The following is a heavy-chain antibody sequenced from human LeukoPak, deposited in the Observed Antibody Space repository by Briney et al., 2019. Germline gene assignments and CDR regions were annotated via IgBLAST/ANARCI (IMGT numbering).Heavy chain of an antibody. CDR3: ARVPYVFDL. V-gene: IGHV3-74*01. Sequence: PGGSLRLSCAASGFTFGNYWMHWVRQAPGKGLVWVSRINRDGSSTDYLDSVKGRFTISRDNARNTLYLQMNSLRAEDTAVYYCARVPYVFDLWGQGTVVTVSS. CDR1: GFTFGNYW. CDR2: INRDGSST. J-gene: IGHJ3*01.